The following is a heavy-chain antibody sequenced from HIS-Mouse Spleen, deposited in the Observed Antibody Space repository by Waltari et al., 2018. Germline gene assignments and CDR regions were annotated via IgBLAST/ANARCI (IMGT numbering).Heavy chain of an antibody. J-gene: IGHJ2*01. D-gene: IGHD6-13*01. V-gene: IGHV4-39*07. CDR3: AREIPYSSSWYDWYFDL. Sequence: QLQLQESGPGLVKPSETLSLTCTVSGGSISSSSYYWGCIRQPPGRGLGWSGRIYYSGSTYYNPSLKSRVTISVDTSKNQFSLKLSSVTAADTAVYYCAREIPYSSSWYDWYFDLWGRGTLVTVSS. CDR1: GGSISSSSYY. CDR2: IYYSGST.